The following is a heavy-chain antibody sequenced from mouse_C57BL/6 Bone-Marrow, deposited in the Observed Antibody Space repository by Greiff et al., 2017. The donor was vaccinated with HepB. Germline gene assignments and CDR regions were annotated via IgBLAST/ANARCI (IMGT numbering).Heavy chain of an antibody. CDR2: IYPGSGST. D-gene: IGHD2-4*01. V-gene: IGHV1-55*01. J-gene: IGHJ3*01. CDR3: ARSGGYDSPFAY. Sequence: PGQGLEWIGDIYPGSGSTNYNEKFKSKATLTVDTSSSTAYMQLSSLTSEDSAVYYCARSGGYDSPFAYWGQGTLVTVSA.